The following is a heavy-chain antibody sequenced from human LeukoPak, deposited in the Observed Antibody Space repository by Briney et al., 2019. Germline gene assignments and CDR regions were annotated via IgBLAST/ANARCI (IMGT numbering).Heavy chain of an antibody. D-gene: IGHD1-26*01. CDR3: AGGRWELLGGNY. V-gene: IGHV3-74*01. Sequence: GGSLRLSCAASGFTFSSNWMTWVRQAPGKGLVWVSRMNSDGSLTDYADSVKGRFIISRDNSKNTLYLQMNSLRAEDTAVYYCAGGRWELLGGNYWGRGTLVTVSS. CDR1: GFTFSSNW. CDR2: MNSDGSLT. J-gene: IGHJ4*02.